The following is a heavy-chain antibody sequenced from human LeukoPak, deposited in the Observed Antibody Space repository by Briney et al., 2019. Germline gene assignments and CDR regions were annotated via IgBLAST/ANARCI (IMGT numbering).Heavy chain of an antibody. Sequence: KPSETLSLTCAVYGGSFGGYYWSWIRQPPGKGLEWIGEINHSGSTNYNPSLKSRVTISVDTSKNQFSLKLSSVTAADTAVYYCARHDAATRPRYYYYYMDVWGKGTTVTISS. CDR1: GGSFGGYY. J-gene: IGHJ6*03. V-gene: IGHV4-34*01. D-gene: IGHD5-12*01. CDR3: ARHDAATRPRYYYYYMDV. CDR2: INHSGST.